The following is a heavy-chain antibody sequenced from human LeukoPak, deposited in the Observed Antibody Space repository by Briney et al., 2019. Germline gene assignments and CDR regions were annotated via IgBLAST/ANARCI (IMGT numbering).Heavy chain of an antibody. D-gene: IGHD3-16*02. CDR1: GFTFSSYW. CDR2: IKQDGSEK. V-gene: IGHV3-7*03. J-gene: IGHJ6*04. Sequence: HPGRSLRLSCAASGFTFSSYWMSWVRQAPGKGLEWVANIKQDGSEKYYVDSAKGRFTISRDNAKNPLYLQMNSLRAEDTAVYYCARDQTSDSYDYVWGSYRFPYYYYYGMDVWGKGTTVTVSS. CDR3: ARDQTSDSYDYVWGSYRFPYYYYYGMDV.